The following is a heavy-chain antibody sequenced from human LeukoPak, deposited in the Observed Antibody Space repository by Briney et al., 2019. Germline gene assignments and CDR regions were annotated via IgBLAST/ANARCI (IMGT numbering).Heavy chain of an antibody. J-gene: IGHJ3*02. CDR3: VKVGAGLNLEYCSGGICYGNSLDI. CDR1: GFTFSSYS. CDR2: ISSSSSYK. D-gene: IGHD2-15*01. Sequence: GGSLRLSCAASGFTFSSYSMNWVRQAPGKGLEWVSSISSSSSYKNYADSVKGRFTISRDNAKNSLYLQMNSLRAEDTAVYYCVKVGAGLNLEYCSGGICYGNSLDIWGQGTMVTVSS. V-gene: IGHV3-21*04.